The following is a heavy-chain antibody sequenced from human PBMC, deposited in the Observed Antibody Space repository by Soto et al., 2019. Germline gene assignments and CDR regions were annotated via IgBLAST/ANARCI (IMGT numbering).Heavy chain of an antibody. D-gene: IGHD2-15*01. CDR2: IAPGDSDT. CDR1: GYGFTSHW. Sequence: PGESLKISCEASGYGFTSHWIGWARQVPGKGLEWMGIIAPGDSDTRYSPSFQGQVTVSADRSINTAYLRWSSLKASDTAMYYCARLLCSGGSCYGDYWGQGALVTVSS. CDR3: ARLLCSGGSCYGDY. V-gene: IGHV5-51*01. J-gene: IGHJ4*02.